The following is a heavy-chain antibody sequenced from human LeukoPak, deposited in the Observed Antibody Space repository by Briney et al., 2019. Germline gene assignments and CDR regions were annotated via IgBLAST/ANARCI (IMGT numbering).Heavy chain of an antibody. CDR1: GYSFTSYW. CDR2: IYPGDSDT. V-gene: IGHV5-51*01. D-gene: IGHD2-2*01. CDR3: ARPHTIDRSTKYYFDY. J-gene: IGHJ4*02. Sequence: GESLKISCKGSGYSFTSYWIGWVRQMPGKGLERMGIIYPGDSDTRYSPSFQGQVTISADKSINTAYLQWSSLKASDTAMFYCARPHTIDRSTKYYFDYWGQGTLVTVSS.